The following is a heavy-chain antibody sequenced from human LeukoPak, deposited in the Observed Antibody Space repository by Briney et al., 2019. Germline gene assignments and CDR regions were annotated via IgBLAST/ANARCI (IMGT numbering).Heavy chain of an antibody. Sequence: PSETLSLTCTVSGGSITSYYWSWLRQPPGKGLEWIGYLYYGGSTNYNPSLKSRVTISLDTSKNQFSLNLSSVTAADTAVYYCARRFSSYDSSGYSFYYYLGVWGKGTTVTVSS. J-gene: IGHJ6*03. CDR3: ARRFSSYDSSGYSFYYYLGV. CDR2: LYYGGST. CDR1: GGSITSYY. D-gene: IGHD3-22*01. V-gene: IGHV4-59*01.